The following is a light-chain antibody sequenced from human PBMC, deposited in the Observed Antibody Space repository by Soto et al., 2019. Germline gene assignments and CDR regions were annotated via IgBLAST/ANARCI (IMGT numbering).Light chain of an antibody. Sequence: EIVLTQSPDTLSLSPGERATLSCRASQSVSANYLAWYQQKPGQAPRLLIYGASSRATGIPDRFSGSWSGTDFTLTSSRLEPEDFSVYYCKQDGSSPWTFGQGTKVEIK. CDR1: QSVSANY. J-gene: IGKJ1*01. CDR3: KQDGSSPWT. V-gene: IGKV3-20*01. CDR2: GAS.